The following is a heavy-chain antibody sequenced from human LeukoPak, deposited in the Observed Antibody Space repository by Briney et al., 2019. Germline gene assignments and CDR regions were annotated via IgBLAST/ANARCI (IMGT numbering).Heavy chain of an antibody. CDR1: GFAFSGYA. D-gene: IGHD4-23*01. J-gene: IGHJ3*01. V-gene: IGHV3-30*02. Sequence: GGSLRLSCEASGFAFSGYAMHWVRQVPGKGLEWVASIRDGGSNRYYADSVKDRLTISRDNSKNTLFLQMNSLRDENTAIYYCAKVYGGNSGAFDLWGQGTMVIVSS. CDR3: AKVYGGNSGAFDL. CDR2: IRDGGSNR.